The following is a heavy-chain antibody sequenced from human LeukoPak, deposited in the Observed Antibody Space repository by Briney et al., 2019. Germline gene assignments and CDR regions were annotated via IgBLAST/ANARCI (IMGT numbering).Heavy chain of an antibody. CDR2: ISDDGTFA. D-gene: IGHD1-14*01. Sequence: GGSLRLSCAASGFTFSSYAMHWVRQAPGKGLEWVAVISDDGTFALYGDSVRGRFTISRDSSKNTLYLQMNSLRPEDTAAYYCARDPYRDAPDYFDYWGQGTLVTVSS. J-gene: IGHJ4*02. CDR3: ARDPYRDAPDYFDY. V-gene: IGHV3-30-3*01. CDR1: GFTFSSYA.